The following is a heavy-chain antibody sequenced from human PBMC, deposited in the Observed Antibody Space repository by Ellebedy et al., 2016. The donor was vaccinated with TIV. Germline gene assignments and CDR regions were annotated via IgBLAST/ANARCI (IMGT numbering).Heavy chain of an antibody. CDR2: IYLIGNT. V-gene: IGHV4-59*01. Sequence: MPSETLSLTCTVSGGSISSYYWSWIPQPPGKGLEWIGYIYLIGNTNSNPSLKSRVTMSVDTSQNQVSLNLSSVTAADTAVYYCARNYNILTGNYYYYMNVWGKGTTVTVSS. J-gene: IGHJ6*03. D-gene: IGHD3-9*01. CDR3: ARNYNILTGNYYYYMNV. CDR1: GGSISSYY.